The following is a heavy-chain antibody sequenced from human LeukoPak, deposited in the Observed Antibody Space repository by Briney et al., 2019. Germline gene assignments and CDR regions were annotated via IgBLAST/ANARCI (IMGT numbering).Heavy chain of an antibody. CDR2: IYYSGST. V-gene: IGHV4-59*12. J-gene: IGHJ4*02. CDR3: ARVDYGDYLYYFDY. CDR1: GGSISSYY. Sequence: SGTLSLTCTVSGGSISSYYWSWIRQPPGKGLEWIGYIYYSGSTNYNPSLKSRVTISVDTSKNQFSLKLSSVTAADTAVYYCARVDYGDYLYYFDYWGQGTLVTVSS. D-gene: IGHD4-17*01.